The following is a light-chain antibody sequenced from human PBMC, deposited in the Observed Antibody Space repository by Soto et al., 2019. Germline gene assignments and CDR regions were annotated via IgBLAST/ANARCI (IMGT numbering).Light chain of an antibody. Sequence: EIVMTQSPATLSVSPGERATLSCRASQSVNSNLAWYQQKPGQAPRLLIYGASTRATGVPARFSGSGSGTEFILTVSSLQSEEFAVDFCQQYNNWPTFGQGTKVEIK. CDR3: QQYNNWPT. CDR1: QSVNSN. CDR2: GAS. V-gene: IGKV3-15*01. J-gene: IGKJ1*01.